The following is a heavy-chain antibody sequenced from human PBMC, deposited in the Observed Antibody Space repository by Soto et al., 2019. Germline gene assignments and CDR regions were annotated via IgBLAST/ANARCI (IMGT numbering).Heavy chain of an antibody. CDR2: ISSSGSTI. CDR1: GFTFSDYY. Sequence: GGSLRLSCAASGFTFSDYYMSWIRQAPGKGLEWVSYISSSGSTIYYADSVKGRFTISRDNAKNSLYLQMNSLRAEDTAVYYCARIGYSSSWYATFYYYYGMDVWGQGTTVTVSS. D-gene: IGHD6-13*01. V-gene: IGHV3-11*01. CDR3: ARIGYSSSWYATFYYYYGMDV. J-gene: IGHJ6*02.